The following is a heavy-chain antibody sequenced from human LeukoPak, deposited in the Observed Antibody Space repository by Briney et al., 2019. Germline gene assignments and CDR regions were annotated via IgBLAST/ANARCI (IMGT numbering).Heavy chain of an antibody. D-gene: IGHD3-22*01. CDR2: IYYSGST. Sequence: PSETLSLTCTVSGGSISSSSYYWGWIRQPPGKGLEWIGSIYYSGSTYYNPSLKSRVTISVDTSKNQFSLKLSSVTAADTAVYYCASHPAYYYDSSLDYWGQGTLVTVSS. CDR1: GGSISSSSYY. CDR3: ASHPAYYYDSSLDY. J-gene: IGHJ4*02. V-gene: IGHV4-39*01.